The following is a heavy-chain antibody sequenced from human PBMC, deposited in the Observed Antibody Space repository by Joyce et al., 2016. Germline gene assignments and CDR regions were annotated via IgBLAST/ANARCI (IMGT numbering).Heavy chain of an antibody. CDR3: ASPSCAV. CDR1: GFIFSSKE. V-gene: IGHV3-48*03. CDR2: ISRSGDLI. Sequence: EVQLVESGGGLVQRGGSLILSCTASGFIFSSKEMNWVRQAPGKGLEWIAYISRSGDLIHYADYVRGRFTISRDNAGSSLYLQMKSLRAEDTAMYYWASPSCAVWGQGSLVTVSS. J-gene: IGHJ4*02.